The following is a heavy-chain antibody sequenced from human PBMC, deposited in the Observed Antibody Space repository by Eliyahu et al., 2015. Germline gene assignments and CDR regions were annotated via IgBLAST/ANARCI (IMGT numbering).Heavy chain of an antibody. CDR1: XXSISSGDYY. CDR2: MYYSGST. Sequence: QLQLQESGPGLXKPSETLSLXCPVSXXSISSGDYYWGXIRXPPGKGLEWIGDMYYSGSTFYNPSLESRVTISGDTSKNQFSLKVRSVTAADTAVYYCARRGGDHTRFDSWGQGTLVTVSS. V-gene: IGHV4-39*01. CDR3: ARRGGDHTRFDS. J-gene: IGHJ4*02. D-gene: IGHD2-21*02.